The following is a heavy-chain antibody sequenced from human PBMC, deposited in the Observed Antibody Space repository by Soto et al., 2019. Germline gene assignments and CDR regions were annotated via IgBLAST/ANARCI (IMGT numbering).Heavy chain of an antibody. V-gene: IGHV4-61*01. Sequence: SETLSLTCTVSGGSIIGSSYYWSWIRQPPGKGLEWIGYIYYSGSTNYNPSLKSRVTISVDTSKNQFSLKLSSVTAADTAVYYCARDIMGTNYYYYGMDVWGQGTTVTVSS. CDR2: IYYSGST. J-gene: IGHJ6*02. D-gene: IGHD2-8*01. CDR1: GGSIIGSSYY. CDR3: ARDIMGTNYYYYGMDV.